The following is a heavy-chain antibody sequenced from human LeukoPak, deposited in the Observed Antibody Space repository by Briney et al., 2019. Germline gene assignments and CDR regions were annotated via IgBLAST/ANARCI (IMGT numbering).Heavy chain of an antibody. J-gene: IGHJ4*02. CDR3: ARGVIAARAYFDY. CDR1: GGSISSYY. CDR2: IYYSGST. V-gene: IGHV4-59*01. D-gene: IGHD6-6*01. Sequence: SETLSLTCTVSGGSISSYYWSWIRQPPGKGLEWIGYIYYSGSTNYNPSLKSRVTISVDTSKNQFSLKLSSVTAADTAVYYCARGVIAARAYFDYWGQGTLVTVSS.